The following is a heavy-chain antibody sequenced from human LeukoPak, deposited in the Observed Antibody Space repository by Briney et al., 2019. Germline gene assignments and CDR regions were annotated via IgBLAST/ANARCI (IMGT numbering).Heavy chain of an antibody. D-gene: IGHD3-10*01. CDR1: GASISPYY. CDR3: ARGHYGPGIGTYPN. V-gene: IGHV4-59*01. J-gene: IGHJ4*02. Sequence: SETLSLTCTVSGASISPYYWSWIRQAPGKGPEWIGYIHYTGTTNYNPSLKSRVSISVDTSKKQFSLRLSSVTAADTAVYYCARGHYGPGIGTYPNWGQGTLVTVSA. CDR2: IHYTGTT.